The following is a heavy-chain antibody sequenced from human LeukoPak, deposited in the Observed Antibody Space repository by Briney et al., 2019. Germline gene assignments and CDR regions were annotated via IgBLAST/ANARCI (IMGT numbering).Heavy chain of an antibody. CDR3: AREYGSGDYYYYMDV. J-gene: IGHJ6*03. D-gene: IGHD3-10*01. V-gene: IGHV3-48*03. CDR2: ISSSGSTI. Sequence: PGGSLRLSCAASGFTFSSYEMNWVRQAPGKGLEWVSYISSSGSTIYYADSVKGRFTISRDNAKNSLYLQMNSLRAEDTALYYCAREYGSGDYYYYMDVWGKGTTVTVSS. CDR1: GFTFSSYE.